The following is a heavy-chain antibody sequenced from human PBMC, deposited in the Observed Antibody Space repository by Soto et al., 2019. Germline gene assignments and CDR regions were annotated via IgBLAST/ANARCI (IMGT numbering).Heavy chain of an antibody. CDR2: IYSGGST. D-gene: IGHD6-6*01. Sequence: EVQLVESGGGLVQPGGSLRLSCAASGFTVSSNYMSWVRQAPGKGLEWVSVIYSGGSTYYADSVKGRFTISRDNSKNTLYLQMNSLRAEDTAVYYCARDLGGWAARPYYYYYMDVWGKGTTVTVSS. J-gene: IGHJ6*03. CDR1: GFTVSSNY. CDR3: ARDLGGWAARPYYYYYMDV. V-gene: IGHV3-66*01.